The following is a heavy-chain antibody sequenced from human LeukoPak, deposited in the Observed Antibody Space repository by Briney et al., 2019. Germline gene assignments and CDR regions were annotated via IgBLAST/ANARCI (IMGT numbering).Heavy chain of an antibody. CDR1: VYSFTTFW. J-gene: IGHJ4*02. CDR2: IDPSDSYT. D-gene: IGHD2/OR15-2a*01. V-gene: IGHV5-10-1*01. Sequence: GESLKISCKGSVYSFTTFWITWVRQMPGKGLEWMGRIDPSDSYTNYSPSFQGHFTISADKSISTAYLQWSSLKAPDTAMYYCTIQRIGWPFDFWGQGTLVTVSS. CDR3: TIQRIGWPFDF.